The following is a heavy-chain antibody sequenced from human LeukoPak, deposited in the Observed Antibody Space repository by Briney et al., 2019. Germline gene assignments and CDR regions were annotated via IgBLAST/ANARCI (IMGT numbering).Heavy chain of an antibody. D-gene: IGHD3-10*01. J-gene: IGHJ4*02. CDR2: ISGSGGST. Sequence: GGSLRLSCAASGFTFSTYAMSWVRQAPGKGLEWVSAISGSGGSTHYADSVKGRFTISRDNSKNTLYLQMNSLRAEDTAVYYCAKDPLWDPQNNYFDYWGQGTLVTVSS. CDR1: GFTFSTYA. CDR3: AKDPLWDPQNNYFDY. V-gene: IGHV3-23*01.